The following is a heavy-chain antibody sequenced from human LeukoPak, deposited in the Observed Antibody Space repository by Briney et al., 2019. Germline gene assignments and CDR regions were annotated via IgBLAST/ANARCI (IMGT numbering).Heavy chain of an antibody. CDR3: ASRIAAAGPEYYYYYGMDV. D-gene: IGHD6-13*01. V-gene: IGHV4-30-4*01. J-gene: IGHJ6*02. Sequence: SETLSLTCTVSGGSISSGDYYWSWIRQPPGKGLEWIGYIYYSGSTYYNPSLKSRVTISVDTSKNQFSLKLSSVTAADTAVYYCASRIAAAGPEYYYYYGMDVWGQGTTVTVSS. CDR2: IYYSGST. CDR1: GGSISSGDYY.